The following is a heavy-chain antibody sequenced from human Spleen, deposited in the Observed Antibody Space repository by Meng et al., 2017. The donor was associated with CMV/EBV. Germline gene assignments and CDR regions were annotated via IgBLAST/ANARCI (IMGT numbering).Heavy chain of an antibody. CDR1: GFTFSNYA. CDR3: ARGTYCSSTSCYLVGWFDP. CDR2: ISSSSSYI. Sequence: GGSLRLSCAASGFTFSNYAMSWVRQAPGKGLEWVSSISSSSSYIYYADSVKGRFTISRDNAKNSLYLQMNSLRAEDTAVYYCARGTYCSSTSCYLVGWFDPWGQGTLVTVSS. D-gene: IGHD2-2*01. J-gene: IGHJ5*02. V-gene: IGHV3-21*01.